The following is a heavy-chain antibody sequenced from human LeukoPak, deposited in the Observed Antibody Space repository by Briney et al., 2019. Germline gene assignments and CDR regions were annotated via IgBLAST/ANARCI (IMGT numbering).Heavy chain of an antibody. CDR3: AKDQFSEMATRGGVVLVFDY. CDR2: ISGSGGST. V-gene: IGHV3-23*01. J-gene: IGHJ4*02. CDR1: GFTFSSYA. D-gene: IGHD5-24*01. Sequence: GGSLRLSCAASGFTFSSYAMSWVRQAPGKGLEWVSAISGSGGSTYYADSVKGRFTISRDNSKNTLYLQMNSLRAEDTAVYYRAKDQFSEMATRGGVVLVFDYWGQGTLVTVSS.